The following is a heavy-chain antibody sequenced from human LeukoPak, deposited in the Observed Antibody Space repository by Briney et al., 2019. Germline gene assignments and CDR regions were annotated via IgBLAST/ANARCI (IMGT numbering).Heavy chain of an antibody. CDR1: GFTFSSYW. CDR2: IKQDGSEK. D-gene: IGHD3-22*01. CDR3: AREYYDSSGYYHGWH. J-gene: IGHJ4*02. V-gene: IGHV3-7*01. Sequence: GGSLRLSCSTSGFTFSSYWMSWVRQAPGKGLEWVANIKQDGSEKYYVDSVKGRFTISRDNAKNSLFLQMNSLRADDTAVYYCAREYYDSSGYYHGWHWGQGALVTVSS.